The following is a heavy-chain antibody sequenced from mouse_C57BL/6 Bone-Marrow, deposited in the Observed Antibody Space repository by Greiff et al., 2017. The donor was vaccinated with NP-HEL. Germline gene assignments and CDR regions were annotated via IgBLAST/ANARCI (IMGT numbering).Heavy chain of an antibody. Sequence: QVQLQQPGAELVKPGASVKLSCKASGYTFTSYCMHWVKQRPGQGLEWIGMIHPNSGSTNYNEKFKSKATLTVDKSSSTAYMQLSSLTSEDSAVYYCARWVGRKVFFAYWGQGTLVTVSA. CDR2: IHPNSGST. V-gene: IGHV1-64*01. J-gene: IGHJ3*01. CDR3: ARWVGRKVFFAY. CDR1: GYTFTSYC. D-gene: IGHD4-1*01.